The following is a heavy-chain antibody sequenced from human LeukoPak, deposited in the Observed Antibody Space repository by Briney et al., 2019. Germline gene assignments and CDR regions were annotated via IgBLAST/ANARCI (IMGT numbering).Heavy chain of an antibody. CDR2: IYHSGST. J-gene: IGHJ4*02. V-gene: IGHV4-38-2*02. CDR3: ARSQQQLVYYPIYYFDY. CDR1: GYSISSGYY. D-gene: IGHD6-13*01. Sequence: SETLSLTCTVSGYSISSGYYWGRIRQPPGKGLEWIGSIYHSGSTYYNPSLKSRVTISVDTSKNQFSLKLSSVTAADTAVYYCARSQQQLVYYPIYYFDYWGQGTLVTVSS.